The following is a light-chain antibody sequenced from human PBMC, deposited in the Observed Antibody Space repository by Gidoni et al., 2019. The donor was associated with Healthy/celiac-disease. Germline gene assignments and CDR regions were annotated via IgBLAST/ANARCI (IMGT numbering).Light chain of an antibody. CDR2: AAS. CDR1: QSISSY. CDR3: QQSYSTPPFT. Sequence: DIQMTQSPSYLSASVGDRVTITRRASQSISSYLNWYQQKPGKAHKLLIYAASSLHSGVPSRFSGSASGTDFTLTISSLQPEDFATYYHQQSYSTPPFTFGPGTKVDIK. J-gene: IGKJ3*01. V-gene: IGKV1-39*01.